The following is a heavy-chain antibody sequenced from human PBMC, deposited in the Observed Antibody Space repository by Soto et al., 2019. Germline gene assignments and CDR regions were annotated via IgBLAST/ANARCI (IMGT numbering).Heavy chain of an antibody. J-gene: IGHJ4*02. CDR3: ARDMAYGDFLPALF. D-gene: IGHD4-17*01. CDR1: GYTFTGYY. CDR2: INPKSGVT. Sequence: QGQLVQSGAEVKKPGASVKVSCKASGYTFTGYYIHWVRQAPGQGLEWMGWINPKSGVTNYAQKFQGRVTMLTDTSISTSYMELSRLRSDDTAVYYCARDMAYGDFLPALFWGQGTLVTVSS. V-gene: IGHV1-2*02.